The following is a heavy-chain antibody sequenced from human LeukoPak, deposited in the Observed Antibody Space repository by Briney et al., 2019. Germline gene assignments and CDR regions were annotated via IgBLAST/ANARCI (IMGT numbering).Heavy chain of an antibody. CDR2: ISSSGSTI. CDR3: ARVGRFHWAHDAFDI. J-gene: IGHJ3*02. V-gene: IGHV3-48*03. D-gene: IGHD7-27*01. CDR1: GLTFSSYE. Sequence: GGSLRLSCAASGLTFSSYEMNWVRQAPGKGLEWVSYISSSGSTIYYADSVKGRFTISRDNAKNSLYLQMNSLRAEDTAVYYCARVGRFHWAHDAFDIWGQGTMVTVSS.